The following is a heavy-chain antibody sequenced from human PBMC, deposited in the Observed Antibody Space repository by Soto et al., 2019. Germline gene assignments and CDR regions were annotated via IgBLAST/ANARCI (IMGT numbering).Heavy chain of an antibody. CDR1: GYTFTGYY. Sequence: QVQLVQSGAEVKKPGASVKVSCKASGYTFTGYYMHWPRHAPAQGLEWMGWIDSNGGGTNYAKKFQGWVTMTRDTSINTAYMELSRLTSDDTAVYYCARWSTYYYDTSGYCDLWGQGTLVTVSS. D-gene: IGHD3-22*01. CDR2: IDSNGGGT. V-gene: IGHV1-2*04. CDR3: ARWSTYYYDTSGYCDL. J-gene: IGHJ4*02.